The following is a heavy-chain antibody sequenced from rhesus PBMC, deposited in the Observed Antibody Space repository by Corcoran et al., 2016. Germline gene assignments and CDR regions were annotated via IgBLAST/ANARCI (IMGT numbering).Heavy chain of an antibody. Sequence: QVQLQESGPGLVKPSETLSLTCAVSGGSISDDYYWSWIRQPPGKGLEWIGYFYGSGGGTNYNPSLKNRVTISIDTSKNQFSLKLSSVTAADTAVYYCASSPGYYWYFDLWGPGTPITISS. D-gene: IGHD3-28*01. V-gene: IGHV4-106*01. CDR1: GGSISDDYY. CDR3: ASSPGYYWYFDL. J-gene: IGHJ2*01. CDR2: FYGSGGGT.